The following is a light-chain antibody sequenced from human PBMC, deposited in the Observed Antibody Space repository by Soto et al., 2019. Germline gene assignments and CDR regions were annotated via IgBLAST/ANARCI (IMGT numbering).Light chain of an antibody. CDR2: DAS. Sequence: DIQMTQSPSTLSASVGDRVSITCRASQSIDTCLACYQQKPGKAPKLLVYDASSLESGVPSRFSGSESGTEFTLTINNLQPDDIATYYCQEYNSYSPSTFGQGTKLQIK. V-gene: IGKV1-5*01. CDR3: QEYNSYSPST. J-gene: IGKJ2*01. CDR1: QSIDTC.